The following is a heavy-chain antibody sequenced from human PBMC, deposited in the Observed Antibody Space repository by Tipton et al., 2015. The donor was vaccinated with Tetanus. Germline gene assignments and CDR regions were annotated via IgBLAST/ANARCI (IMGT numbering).Heavy chain of an antibody. V-gene: IGHV3-33*01. CDR2: IWYDGSNK. J-gene: IGHJ3*02. Sequence: SLRLSCAASGFTFSSYGMHWVRQAPGKGLEWVAVIWYDGSNKYYADSVKGRFTISRDNSKNTLYLQMNSLRAEDTAVYYCARESYYDSSGYATYAFDIWGQGTMVTVSS. D-gene: IGHD3-22*01. CDR1: GFTFSSYG. CDR3: ARESYYDSSGYATYAFDI.